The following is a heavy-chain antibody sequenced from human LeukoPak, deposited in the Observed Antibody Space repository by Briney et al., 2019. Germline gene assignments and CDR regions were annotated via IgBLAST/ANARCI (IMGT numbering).Heavy chain of an antibody. CDR3: ARDACSSTSCPDAFDI. D-gene: IGHD2-2*01. CDR1: GGSISSYY. Sequence: SETLSLTCTVSGGSISSYYWSWIRQPAGKGLEWIGRIYTSGGTNYNPSLKSRVTMSADTSKNQFSLKLSSVTAADTAVYYCARDACSSTSCPDAFDIWGQGTMVTVAS. CDR2: IYTSGGT. V-gene: IGHV4-4*07. J-gene: IGHJ3*02.